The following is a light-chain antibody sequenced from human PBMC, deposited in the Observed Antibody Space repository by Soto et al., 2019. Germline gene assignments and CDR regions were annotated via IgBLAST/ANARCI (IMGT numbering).Light chain of an antibody. CDR2: EVN. J-gene: IGLJ2*01. Sequence: QSALTQPASVSGSPGQSITISCTGTSSDVGSYNLVSWYQQHPGKAPKFMIYEVNKRPSGVSNRFSGSKSGNTASLTISGLQAEDEADYYCCSYAGSTTPVVFGGGTQLTVL. V-gene: IGLV2-23*02. CDR1: SSDVGSYNL. CDR3: CSYAGSTTPVV.